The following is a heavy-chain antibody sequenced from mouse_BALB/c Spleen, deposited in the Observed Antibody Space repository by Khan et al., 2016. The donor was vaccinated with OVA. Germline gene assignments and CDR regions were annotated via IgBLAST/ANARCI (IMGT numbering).Heavy chain of an antibody. D-gene: IGHD1-3*01. Sequence: EVELVESGGGLVQPGGSRKLSCAASGFTFSGFGMHWVRQAPEKGLEWVAYISSGSSTNYYADTVKGRFTISRDNPKNTLFLQMTSLRSEDTAMYYCASGLYYYFDYWGQGTTLTVSS. CDR3: ASGLYYYFDY. CDR1: GFTFSGFG. V-gene: IGHV5-17*02. CDR2: ISSGSSTN. J-gene: IGHJ2*01.